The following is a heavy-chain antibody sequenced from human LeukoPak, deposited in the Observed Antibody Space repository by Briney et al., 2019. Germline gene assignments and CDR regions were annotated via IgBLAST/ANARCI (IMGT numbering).Heavy chain of an antibody. CDR3: ARDFAYSRLDS. Sequence: GGSLRLSCAASGFTFSNAWMNWVRQAPAKGLEWVCRIKSKTHGGTTDYAAPVKGRFTISRDDSKNTLYLQMNSLRAEDTALYYCARDFAYSRLDSWGQGTLVTVSS. CDR2: IKSKTHGGTT. CDR1: GFTFSNAW. J-gene: IGHJ4*02. V-gene: IGHV3-15*07. D-gene: IGHD6-13*01.